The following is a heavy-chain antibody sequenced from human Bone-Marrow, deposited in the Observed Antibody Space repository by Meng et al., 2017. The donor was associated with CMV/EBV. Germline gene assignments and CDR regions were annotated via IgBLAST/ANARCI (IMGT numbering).Heavy chain of an antibody. J-gene: IGHJ5*02. D-gene: IGHD5-12*01. CDR3: ARAPGRGPYGGYVPGWFDP. CDR2: IYRGGDT. Sequence: GGSLRLSCAASGFSVSSNYMSWVRQAPGRGLEWVSVIYRGGDTYYTDSVKGRFTISRDNSKNTMYLQMSSLRTEDTAVYYCARAPGRGPYGGYVPGWFDPWGQGTLVTVSS. CDR1: GFSVSSNY. V-gene: IGHV3-66*02.